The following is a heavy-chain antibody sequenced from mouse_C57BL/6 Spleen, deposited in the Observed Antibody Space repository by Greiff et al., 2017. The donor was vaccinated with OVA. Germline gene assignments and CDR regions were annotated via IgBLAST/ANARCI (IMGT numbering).Heavy chain of an antibody. CDR2: ISSGGSYT. V-gene: IGHV5-6*01. J-gene: IGHJ3*01. D-gene: IGHD2-4*01. Sequence: EVKVVESGGDLVKPGGSLKLSCAASGFTFSSYGMSWVRQTPDKRLEWVATISSGGSYTYYPDSVKGRFTISRDNAKNTLYLQMSSLKSEDTAMYYCASPYDYGAWFAYWGQGTLVTVSA. CDR3: ASPYDYGAWFAY. CDR1: GFTFSSYG.